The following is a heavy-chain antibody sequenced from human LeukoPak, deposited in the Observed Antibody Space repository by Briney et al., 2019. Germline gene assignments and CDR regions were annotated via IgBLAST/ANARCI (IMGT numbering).Heavy chain of an antibody. CDR2: ISAYNGNT. V-gene: IGHV1-18*01. J-gene: IGHJ6*03. CDR3: ARLGYGDYWDYYYYMDV. D-gene: IGHD4-17*01. Sequence: GASVKVSCEASGYTFTSYGISWVRQAPGQGLEWMGWISAYNGNTNYAQKLQGRVTMTTDTSTSTAYMELRSLRSDDTAVYYCARLGYGDYWDYYYYMDVWGKGTTVTVSS. CDR1: GYTFTSYG.